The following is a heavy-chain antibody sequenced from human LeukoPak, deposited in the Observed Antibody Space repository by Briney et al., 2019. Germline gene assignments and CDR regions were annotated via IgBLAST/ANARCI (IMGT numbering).Heavy chain of an antibody. Sequence: GGSLRLSCAASGFTFSSYSMNWVRQAPGRGLEWVSSISSSSSYIYYADSVKGRFTISRDNAKNSLYLQMNSLRAEDTAVYYCARDYYDSSGYSWSSAYYYGMDVWGQGTTVTVSS. J-gene: IGHJ6*02. CDR1: GFTFSSYS. CDR3: ARDYYDSSGYSWSSAYYYGMDV. V-gene: IGHV3-21*01. D-gene: IGHD3-22*01. CDR2: ISSSSSYI.